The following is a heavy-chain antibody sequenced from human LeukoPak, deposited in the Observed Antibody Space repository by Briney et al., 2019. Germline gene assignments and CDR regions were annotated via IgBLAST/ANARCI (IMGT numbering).Heavy chain of an antibody. J-gene: IGHJ3*02. CDR2: ISGSGGST. V-gene: IGHV3-23*01. CDR1: GFTFSSYA. Sequence: PGGSLRLSCAASGFTFSSYAMSWVRQAPGKGLEWGSAISGSGGSTYHADSVKGRFTISRDNSKNTLYLQMNSLRAEDTAVYYCAKGDNDYSNYVSGVAFDIWGQGTMVTVSS. D-gene: IGHD4-11*01. CDR3: AKGDNDYSNYVSGVAFDI.